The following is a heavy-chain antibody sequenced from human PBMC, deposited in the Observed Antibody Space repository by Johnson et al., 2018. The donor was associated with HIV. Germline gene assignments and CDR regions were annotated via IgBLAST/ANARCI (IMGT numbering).Heavy chain of an antibody. V-gene: IGHV3-66*01. D-gene: IGHD2-2*03. CDR3: ARDLDKDAFDI. CDR2: IYSGGSK. CDR1: GFTFSSYY. J-gene: IGHJ3*02. Sequence: MQLVESGGGLVQPGGSLRLSCAASGFTFSSYYMSWVRQAPGKGLEWVSVIYSGGSKYYADSLKGRFTISRDNSKNTLYLQMNSLRAEGTAVYYCARDLDKDAFDIGGQGTMVTVSS.